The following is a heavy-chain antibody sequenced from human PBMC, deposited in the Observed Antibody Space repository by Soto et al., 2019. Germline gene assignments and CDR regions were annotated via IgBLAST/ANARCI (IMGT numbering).Heavy chain of an antibody. V-gene: IGHV4-59*08. J-gene: IGHJ4*02. CDR3: ARHFRGWVNYFDY. CDR2: IYYSGST. Sequence: SETLSLTCTVSGGSISSYYWSWIRQPPGKGLEWIGYIYYSGSTNYNPSLKSRVTISVDTSKNQFSLKLSSVTAADTAVYYCARHFRGWVNYFDYWGQGTLVTVSS. CDR1: GGSISSYY. D-gene: IGHD6-19*01.